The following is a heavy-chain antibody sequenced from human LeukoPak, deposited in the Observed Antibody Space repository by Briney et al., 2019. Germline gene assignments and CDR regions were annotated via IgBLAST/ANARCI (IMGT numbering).Heavy chain of an antibody. CDR3: ARHLFDYGDSYYFDY. D-gene: IGHD4-17*01. CDR1: GGSIDGSTGH. Sequence: PSETLSLTCTVSGGSIDGSTGHWGWIRQPPGKGLEWIGSIFYRGSPYYNPSLNSRVTISIDRSKSQFSLELTSVTAADTAVYYCARHLFDYGDSYYFDYWGQGTLVTVSS. CDR2: IFYRGSP. J-gene: IGHJ4*02. V-gene: IGHV4-39*07.